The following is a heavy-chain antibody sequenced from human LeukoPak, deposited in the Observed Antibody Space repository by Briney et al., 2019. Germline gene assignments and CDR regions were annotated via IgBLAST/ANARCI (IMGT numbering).Heavy chain of an antibody. J-gene: IGHJ4*02. D-gene: IGHD6-13*01. CDR1: GFTFGSYS. V-gene: IGHV3-21*01. Sequence: PGGSLRLSCAASGFTFGSYSMNWLRQAPGKGLEWVSSISSSSSYIYYQEAVKGRFTISRDNAKNSLNLQMNSRRAEDTAVYYCARGGSSWQDEEHWGQGTLVTVSS. CDR2: ISSSSSYI. CDR3: ARGGSSWQDEEH.